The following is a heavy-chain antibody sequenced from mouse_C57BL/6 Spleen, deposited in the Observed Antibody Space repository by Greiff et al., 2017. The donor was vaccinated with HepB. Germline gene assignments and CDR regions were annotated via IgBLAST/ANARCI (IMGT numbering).Heavy chain of an antibody. V-gene: IGHV3-8*01. CDR3: ARRAENSYDGYPYYFDY. CDR2: ISYSGST. Sequence: EVMLVESGPGLAKPSQTLSLTCSVTGYSITSDYWNWIRKFPGNKLEYMGYISYSGSTYYNPSLKSRISITRDTSKNQYYLQLNSVTTEDTATYYCARRAENSYDGYPYYFDYWGQGTTLTGSS. D-gene: IGHD2-3*01. CDR1: GYSITSDY. J-gene: IGHJ2*01.